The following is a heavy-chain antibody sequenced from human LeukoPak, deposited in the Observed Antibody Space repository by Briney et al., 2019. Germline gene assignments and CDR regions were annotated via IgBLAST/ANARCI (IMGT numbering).Heavy chain of an antibody. CDR1: GYTFTSCG. J-gene: IGHJ6*02. V-gene: IGHV1-18*01. CDR2: ISAYNGNT. Sequence: ASVKVSCKASGYTFTSCGISWVRQAPGQGLEWMGWISAYNGNTNYAQKLQGRVTMTTDTSTSTAYMELRSLRSDDTAVYYCARSYDSSGYYGYYYYGMDVWGQGTTVTVSS. CDR3: ARSYDSSGYYGYYYYGMDV. D-gene: IGHD3-22*01.